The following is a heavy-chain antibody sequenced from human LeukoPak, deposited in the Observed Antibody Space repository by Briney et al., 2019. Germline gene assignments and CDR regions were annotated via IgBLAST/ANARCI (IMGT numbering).Heavy chain of an antibody. CDR2: IYYSGSAGST. D-gene: IGHD3-9*01. V-gene: IGHV4-39*01. Sequence: PSETLSLTCSVSGDSINSCVSYWAWIRQPPGKGLEWIGTIYYSGSAGSTYYNPSLKSRVTISVDTPKNQSSLNLSSVTAADTAIYYCARHLYDKTGRPLDSWGQGTLVTVSS. CDR3: ARHLYDKTGRPLDS. CDR1: GDSINSCVSY. J-gene: IGHJ4*02.